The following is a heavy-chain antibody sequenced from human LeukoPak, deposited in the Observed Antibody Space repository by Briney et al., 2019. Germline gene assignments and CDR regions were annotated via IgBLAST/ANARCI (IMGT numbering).Heavy chain of an antibody. V-gene: IGHV3-7*01. CDR1: GFTFSSYW. CDR3: TRDFGSNVVVTAIVD. Sequence: PGGSLRLSCAASGFTFSSYWMLWVRQPPGKGLQWVANIKEDGSEKYYVDSVKGRFTISRDNAKNSLYLQMNSLRAEDTATYYCTRDFGSNVVVTAIVDWGQGTLVTVSS. D-gene: IGHD2-21*02. CDR2: IKEDGSEK. J-gene: IGHJ4*02.